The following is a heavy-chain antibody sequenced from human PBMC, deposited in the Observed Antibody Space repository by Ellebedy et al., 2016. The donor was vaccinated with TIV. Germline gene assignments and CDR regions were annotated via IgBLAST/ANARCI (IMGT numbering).Heavy chain of an antibody. CDR1: GGSISSSSYY. CDR2: IYYSGST. V-gene: IGHV4-39*01. CDR3: ACPYYYDSSGPYY. J-gene: IGHJ4*02. D-gene: IGHD3-22*01. Sequence: MPSETLSLTCTVSGGSISSSSYYWGWIRQPPGKGLEWIGSIYYSGSTYYNPSLKSRVTISVDTSKNQFSLKLSSVTAADTAVYYCACPYYYDSSGPYYWGQGTLVTVSS.